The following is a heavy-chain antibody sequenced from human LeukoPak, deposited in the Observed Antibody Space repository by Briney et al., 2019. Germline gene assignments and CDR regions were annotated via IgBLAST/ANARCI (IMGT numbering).Heavy chain of an antibody. CDR3: VRETFIAMVGSHALGI. D-gene: IGHD6-19*01. CDR1: GFTFSSSW. CDR2: IYSDGRTT. J-gene: IGHJ3*02. V-gene: IGHV3-74*01. Sequence: LTGGSLRLSCVASGFTFSSSWMHWVRQAPGKGLVWVSRIYSDGRTTDYADSVRGRFTISRDNAKNMLYLQMSGLNAEDTAVYYCVRETFIAMVGSHALGIWGQGTMVTVSS.